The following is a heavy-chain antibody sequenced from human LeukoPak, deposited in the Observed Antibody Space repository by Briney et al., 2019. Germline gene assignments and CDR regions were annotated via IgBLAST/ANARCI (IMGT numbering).Heavy chain of an antibody. V-gene: IGHV4-4*09. CDR2: TYTSGST. J-gene: IGHJ3*02. Sequence: SETLSLTCTVSGGSISSYYWSWIRQPPGKGLEWIGYTYTSGSTNYNPSLKSRVTISVDTSKNQFSLKLSSVTAADTAVYYCARHYGYCSSTSCYTGVFAFDIWGQGTMVTVSS. CDR1: GGSISSYY. CDR3: ARHYGYCSSTSCYTGVFAFDI. D-gene: IGHD2-2*02.